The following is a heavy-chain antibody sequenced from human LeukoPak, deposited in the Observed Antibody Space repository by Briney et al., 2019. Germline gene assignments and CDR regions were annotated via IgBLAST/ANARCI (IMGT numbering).Heavy chain of an antibody. CDR1: GGSVSSGSYY. CDR2: IYYSGST. J-gene: IGHJ6*02. Sequence: SETLFLTCTVSGGSVSSGSYYWSWIRQPPGKGLEWIGYIYYSGSTNYNPSLKSRVTISVDTSKNQFSLKLSSVTAADTAVYYCASRPYYFDYGMDVWGQGTTVTVSS. V-gene: IGHV4-61*01. CDR3: ASRPYYFDYGMDV.